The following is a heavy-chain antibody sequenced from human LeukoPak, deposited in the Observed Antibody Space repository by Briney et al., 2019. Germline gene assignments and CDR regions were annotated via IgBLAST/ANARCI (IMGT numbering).Heavy chain of an antibody. CDR3: ARDLVEMATIPYYFDY. J-gene: IGHJ4*02. CDR2: IIPILGIA. CDR1: GGTFSSYA. Sequence: ASVKVSCKASGGTFSSYAISWVRQAPGQGLEWMGRIIPILGIANYAQKFQGRVTITADKSTSTAYMELSSLRSEDTAVYYCARDLVEMATIPYYFDYWGQGTLVTVSS. D-gene: IGHD5-24*01. V-gene: IGHV1-69*04.